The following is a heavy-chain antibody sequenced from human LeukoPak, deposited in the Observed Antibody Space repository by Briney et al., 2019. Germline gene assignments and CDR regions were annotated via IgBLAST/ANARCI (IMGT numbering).Heavy chain of an antibody. Sequence: GGSLRLSCAASGFIFSSYWMSWVRQAPGKVLEWVANIKEDGSEKDYVDSVKGRFTISRDNAKNSLYLQMNSLRAEDTAVYYCARDVIARNYYYYMDAWGKGTTVTVSS. J-gene: IGHJ6*03. V-gene: IGHV3-7*01. CDR1: GFIFSSYW. CDR3: ARDVIARNYYYYMDA. D-gene: IGHD2-15*01. CDR2: IKEDGSEK.